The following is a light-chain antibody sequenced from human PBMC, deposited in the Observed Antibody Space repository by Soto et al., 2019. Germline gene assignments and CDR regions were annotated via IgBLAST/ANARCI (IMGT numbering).Light chain of an antibody. CDR2: DVT. J-gene: IGLJ1*01. V-gene: IGLV2-14*01. CDR1: SNDVGGYNY. Sequence: QSALTQPASVSGSPGQSITISCTGTSNDVGGYNYVSWYQQHPGKAPKLMIYDVTNRPSGVSNRFSGSKSANTASLTISGLQAEDEADYYCSSYTSSSTLGVFGTGTKVTVL. CDR3: SSYTSSSTLGV.